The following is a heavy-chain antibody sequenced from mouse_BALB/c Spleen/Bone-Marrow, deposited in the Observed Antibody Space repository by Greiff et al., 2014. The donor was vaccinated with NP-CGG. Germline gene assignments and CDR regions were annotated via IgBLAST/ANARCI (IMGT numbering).Heavy chain of an antibody. CDR2: INPNIGGT. J-gene: IGHJ3*01. CDR3: ARGRFAY. Sequence: EVQLQQSGPELVKPGASVKISCKTSGYTFTEYTIHWVKQNHGKSLEWIGNINPNIGGTTYNQKFKGKATLTVDMSSSTAYMDLRSLTSEDSAVYYCARGRFAYWGQGTLVTVSA. CDR1: GYTFTEYT. V-gene: IGHV1-18*01.